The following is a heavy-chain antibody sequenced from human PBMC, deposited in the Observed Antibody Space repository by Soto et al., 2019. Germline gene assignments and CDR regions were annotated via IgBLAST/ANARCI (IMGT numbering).Heavy chain of an antibody. CDR3: ARDSYYYDSSGYSKPLWYYYHGMDV. D-gene: IGHD3-22*01. CDR2: INLNSGET. CDR1: GFTFTAYY. J-gene: IGHJ6*02. Sequence: SVKVSCKASGFTFTAYYLYWMRQAPGQGLEWVGWINLNSGETTFAPKFQGRVTMTRDTSISTAYMQLSRLRSDDTAVYYCARDSYYYDSSGYSKPLWYYYHGMDVWGQGTTVTVSS. V-gene: IGHV1-2*02.